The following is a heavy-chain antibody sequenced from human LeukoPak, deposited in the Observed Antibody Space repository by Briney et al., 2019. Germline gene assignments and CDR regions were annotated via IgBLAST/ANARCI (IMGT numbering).Heavy chain of an antibody. J-gene: IGHJ4*02. Sequence: GASVKVSCKASGNTFTSYYMHWVRQAPGQGLEWMGIINPSGGSTSYAQKFQGRVTMTRDTSTSTVYMELSSLRSEDTAVYYCARERIVGGGFDYWGQGTLVTVSS. D-gene: IGHD1-26*01. V-gene: IGHV1-46*01. CDR2: INPSGGST. CDR1: GNTFTSYY. CDR3: ARERIVGGGFDY.